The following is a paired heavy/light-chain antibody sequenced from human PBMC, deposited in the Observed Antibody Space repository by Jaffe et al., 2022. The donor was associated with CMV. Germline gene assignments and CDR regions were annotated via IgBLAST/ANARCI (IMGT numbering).Heavy chain of an antibody. V-gene: IGHV3-23*01. CDR1: GFTFSSYV. J-gene: IGHJ5*02. CDR3: AKGTSERGNWNNWFDP. D-gene: IGHD1-1*01. Sequence: EVRLLESGGGLVQPGGSLRLSCAASGFTFSSYVVSWVRQAPGKGLEGLEWVSSISGSGDITYDADSVKGRFTISRDNSKNTLYLQMNSLRVEDAAVYYCAKGTSERGNWNNWFDPWGQGTLVTVSS. CDR2: ISGSGDIT.
Light chain of an antibody. CDR2: AAS. V-gene: IGKV1-8*01. Sequence: AIRMTQSPSSFSASTGDRVTITCRASQGINNYLVWYQQKPGKAPKLLIYAASTLQSGVPSRFSGRESGTDFTLTINNLQSEDFATYYCQQYYSYPLTFGGGTKVEIK. CDR3: QQYYSYPLT. J-gene: IGKJ4*01. CDR1: QGINNY.